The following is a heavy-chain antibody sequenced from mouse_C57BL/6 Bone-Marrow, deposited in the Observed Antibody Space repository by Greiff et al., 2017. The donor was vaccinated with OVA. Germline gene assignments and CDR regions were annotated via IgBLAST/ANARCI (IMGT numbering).Heavy chain of an antibody. V-gene: IGHV5-15*01. D-gene: IGHD2-4*01. J-gene: IGHJ3*01. CDR2: ISNLAYSI. CDR3: ARLIYYDYDWFAY. Sequence: EVQVVESGGGLVQPGGSLKLSCAASGFTFSDYGMAWVRQAPRQGPEWVAFISNLAYSINYADTVTGRFTISRENAKNTLYLEMSSLRSEDTAMYYCARLIYYDYDWFAYWGQGTLVAVSA. CDR1: GFTFSDYG.